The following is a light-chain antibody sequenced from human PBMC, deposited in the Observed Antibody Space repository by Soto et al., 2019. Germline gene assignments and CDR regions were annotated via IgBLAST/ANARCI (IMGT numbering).Light chain of an antibody. V-gene: IGLV8-61*01. CDR1: SGSVSTYNY. CDR2: NSY. J-gene: IGLJ3*02. CDR3: LLFMSTGISL. Sequence: QTVVTQEPSFSVSPGGTITLTCGLSSGSVSTYNYPSWYQQTLGQAPPTLIYNSYSRSSGVPARVSGSILGNKAALAISGAQADDESDYYCLLFMSTGISLFGGGTKLTVL.